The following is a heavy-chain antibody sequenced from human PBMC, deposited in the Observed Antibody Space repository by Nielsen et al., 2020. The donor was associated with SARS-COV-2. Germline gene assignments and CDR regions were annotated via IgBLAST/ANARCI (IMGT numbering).Heavy chain of an antibody. Sequence: SVKVSCKASGGTFSSYAISWVRQAPGQGLEWMGGIIPIFGTANYAQKFRGRVTITADESTSTAYMELSSLRSEDTAVYYCARGVVPAAMTWFDPWGQGTLVTVSS. D-gene: IGHD2-2*01. CDR1: GGTFSSYA. J-gene: IGHJ5*02. CDR3: ARGVVPAAMTWFDP. V-gene: IGHV1-69*13. CDR2: IIPIFGTA.